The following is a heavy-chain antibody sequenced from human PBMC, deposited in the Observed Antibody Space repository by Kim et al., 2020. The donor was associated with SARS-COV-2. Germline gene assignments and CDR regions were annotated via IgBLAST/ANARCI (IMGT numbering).Heavy chain of an antibody. V-gene: IGHV3-53*01. CDR1: GFTVSSNY. J-gene: IGHJ2*01. Sequence: GGSLRLSCAASGFTVSSNYMSWVRQAPGKGLEWVSVIYSGGSTYYADSVKGRFTISRDNSKNTLYLQMNSLRAEDTAVYYCARAPRISGYDYYYWYFDLWGRGTLVTVSS. CDR3: ARAPRISGYDYYYWYFDL. CDR2: IYSGGST. D-gene: IGHD5-12*01.